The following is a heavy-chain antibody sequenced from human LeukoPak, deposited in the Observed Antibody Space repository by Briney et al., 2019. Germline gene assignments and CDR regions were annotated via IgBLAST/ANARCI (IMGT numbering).Heavy chain of an antibody. CDR2: IYTSGST. V-gene: IGHV4-4*07. D-gene: IGHD3-16*01. CDR1: GCSISSYY. Sequence: PSETLSLTCTVSGCSISSYYWSWIRQPAGKGLEWIGRIYTSGSTNYNPSLKSRVTMTVDTSKNQFSLKLSSVTAADTAVYYCAREPYDYVWGSLWGQGTLVTVSS. CDR3: AREPYDYVWGSL. J-gene: IGHJ4*02.